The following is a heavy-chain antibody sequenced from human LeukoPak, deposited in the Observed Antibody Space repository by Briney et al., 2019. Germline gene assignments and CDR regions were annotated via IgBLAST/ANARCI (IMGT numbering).Heavy chain of an antibody. CDR2: IWYDGSNK. V-gene: IGHV3-33*01. CDR3: ARENVDTAMVPRKPYFDY. J-gene: IGHJ4*02. Sequence: GGSLRLSCAASGFTFSSYGMPWVRQAPGKGLEWVAVIWYDGSNKYYADSVKGRFTISRDNSKNTLYLQMNSLRAEDTAVYYCARENVDTAMVPRKPYFDYWGQGTLDTVSS. CDR1: GFTFSSYG. D-gene: IGHD5-18*01.